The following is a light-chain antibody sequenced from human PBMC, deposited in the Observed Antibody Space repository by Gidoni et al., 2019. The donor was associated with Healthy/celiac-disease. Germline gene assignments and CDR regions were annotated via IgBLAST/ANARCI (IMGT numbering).Light chain of an antibody. V-gene: IGKV1-9*01. Sequence: DIQLTQSPSFLSASVGDRVTITCRASQGISSYLAWYQQKPGKAPKLLIYAASTLQSGVPSRFSSLQPEDFATYYCQQLNSYPRTFGQXTKVEIK. J-gene: IGKJ1*01. CDR3: QQLNSYPRT. CDR1: QGISSY. CDR2: AAS.